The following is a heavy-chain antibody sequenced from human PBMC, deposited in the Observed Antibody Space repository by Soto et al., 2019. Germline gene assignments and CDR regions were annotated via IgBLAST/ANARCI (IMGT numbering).Heavy chain of an antibody. Sequence: PGGSLRLSCAASGFTFSSYSMNWVRQAPGKGLEWVSSISSSSSYIYYADSVKGRFTISRDNAKNSLYLQMNSLRAEDTAVYYCARGLYYYDRSGYHANWGQGTLVTVSS. CDR1: GFTFSSYS. D-gene: IGHD3-22*01. J-gene: IGHJ4*02. CDR2: ISSSSSYI. CDR3: ARGLYYYDRSGYHAN. V-gene: IGHV3-21*01.